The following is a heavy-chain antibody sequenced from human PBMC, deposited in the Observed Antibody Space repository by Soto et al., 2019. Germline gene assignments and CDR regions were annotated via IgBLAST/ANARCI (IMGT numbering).Heavy chain of an antibody. J-gene: IGHJ4*02. D-gene: IGHD4-4*01. CDR2: IHNDGYT. Sequence: EVQLVESGGGLVQPGGSLRLSCAVSGFIVSTSYMSWVRQAPGKGLEWVSIIHNDGYTYYADSVRGRFTISRDDSKNTLYLQILSLRAEDTAVYYCARDSYTRYWGQGTLVTVSS. CDR3: ARDSYTRY. V-gene: IGHV3-66*01. CDR1: GFIVSTSY.